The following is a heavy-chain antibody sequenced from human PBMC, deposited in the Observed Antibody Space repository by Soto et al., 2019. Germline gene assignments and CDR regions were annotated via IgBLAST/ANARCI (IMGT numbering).Heavy chain of an antibody. CDR3: AREMEAFEN. CDR1: GFTFSSYA. V-gene: IGHV3-30-3*01. D-gene: IGHD2-8*01. Sequence: QVQLVESGGGVVQPGRSLRLSSAASGFTFSSYAMHWVRQAPGKGLEWVAVISYDGSNKYYADSVKGRFTISRDNSKNTLYLQMNSLRAEDTAVYYCAREMEAFENWGQGTLVTVSS. J-gene: IGHJ4*02. CDR2: ISYDGSNK.